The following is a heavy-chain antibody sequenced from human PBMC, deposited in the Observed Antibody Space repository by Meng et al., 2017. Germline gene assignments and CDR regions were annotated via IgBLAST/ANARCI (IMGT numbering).Heavy chain of an antibody. V-gene: IGHV4-31*03. J-gene: IGHJ4*02. CDR1: GGSISSGGYY. D-gene: IGHD4-17*01. CDR3: ARCADYGDYEEYYFDY. Sequence: QVQLQEQGPGLVKPSRTLSLTCTVSGGSISSGGYYWSWIRQHPGKGLEWIGYIYYSGSTYYNPSLKSRVTISVDTSKNQFSLKLSSVTAADTAVYYCARCADYGDYEEYYFDYWGQGTLVTVSS. CDR2: IYYSGST.